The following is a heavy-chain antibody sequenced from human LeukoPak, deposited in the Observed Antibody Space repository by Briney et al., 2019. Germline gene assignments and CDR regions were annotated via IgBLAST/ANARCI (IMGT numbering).Heavy chain of an antibody. CDR2: IYYSGST. J-gene: IGHJ1*01. V-gene: IGHV4-39*01. CDR3: ARHSPGHGYFQH. CDR1: AGSLSSSSYY. Sequence: SQSLSLTCTVSAGSLSSSSYYSGWIRQPPGKGLEWIGSIYYSGSTYYNPSLKSRVTISVDTSKNQFSLKLSSVTAADTAVYYCARHSPGHGYFQHWGQGTLVTVSS.